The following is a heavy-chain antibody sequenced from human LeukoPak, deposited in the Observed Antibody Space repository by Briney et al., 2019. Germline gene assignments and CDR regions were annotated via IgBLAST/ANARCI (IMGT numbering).Heavy chain of an antibody. CDR3: ARLSSSWYDAFYYYYMDV. CDR2: VHKGGTT. CDR1: GFTVSSTY. J-gene: IGHJ6*03. Sequence: GGSLRLSCAASGFTVSSTYMTWVRQAPGKGQEWVSLVHKGGTTDYADSVEGRFTISRDNPKNTVFLQMNSLRVEDTAVYYCARLSSSWYDAFYYYYMDVWGKGTTVTVSS. D-gene: IGHD6-13*01. V-gene: IGHV3-53*01.